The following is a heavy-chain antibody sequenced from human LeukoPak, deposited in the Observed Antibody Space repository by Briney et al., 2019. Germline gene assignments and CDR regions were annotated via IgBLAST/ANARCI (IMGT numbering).Heavy chain of an antibody. J-gene: IGHJ6*04. V-gene: IGHV1-2*02. Sequence: GASVKVSCKASGYIFTHDYIHWVRQPPGQGLEWMGWINPYNGDTKYAQNFQGRVTLTTDTATTTVYMELSGLSYDDTAKYYCARDFFTGFGTDVWGNGTTVIISS. CDR2: INPYNGDT. CDR3: ARDFFTGFGTDV. D-gene: IGHD2-8*02. CDR1: GYIFTHDY.